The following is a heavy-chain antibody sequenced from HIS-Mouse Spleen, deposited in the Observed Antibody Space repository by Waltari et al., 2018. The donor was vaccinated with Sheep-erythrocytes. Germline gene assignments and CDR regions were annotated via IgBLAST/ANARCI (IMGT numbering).Heavy chain of an antibody. V-gene: IGHV1-69*04. CDR3: AQTGATTPHFDY. CDR1: GGTFSSYA. J-gene: IGHJ4*02. D-gene: IGHD1-26*01. CDR2: IIPILGIA. Sequence: QVQLVQSGAEVKKPGSSVKVSCKASGGTFSSYAISWVRQAPGQGLEWMGRIIPILGIANYEQKFQGIVTITADKSTSTAYMELSSLRSEDTAVYYCAQTGATTPHFDYWGQGTLVTVSS.